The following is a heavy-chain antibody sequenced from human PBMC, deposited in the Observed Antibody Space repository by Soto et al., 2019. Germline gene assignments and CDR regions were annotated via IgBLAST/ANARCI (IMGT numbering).Heavy chain of an antibody. CDR2: IYWDDDK. V-gene: IGHV2-5*02. Sequence: QITLKESGPTLVKPTQTLTLTCTFSGFSLSTSGVGVGWIRQPPGKALEWLALIYWDDDKRYSPSLKSRLTITKGTTKTREYHTMTHMHPGNTATYYCAHSLAASNSGAYEPNNSFDYWGQGTLVTVSS. CDR3: AHSLAASNSGAYEPNNSFDY. CDR1: GFSLSTSGVG. D-gene: IGHD4-17*01. J-gene: IGHJ4*02.